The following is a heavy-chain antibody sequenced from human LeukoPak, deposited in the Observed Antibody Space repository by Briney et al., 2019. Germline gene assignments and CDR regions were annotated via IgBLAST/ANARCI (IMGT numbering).Heavy chain of an antibody. D-gene: IGHD2-2*01. J-gene: IGHJ4*02. Sequence: SETLSLTCTVSGGSISSSSYYWGWIRQPPGKGLEWIGSIYYSGCTYYNPSLKSRVTISVDTSKNQFSLKLSSVTAADTAVYYCARQLGYCSSTSCYADKVDYWGQGTLVTVSS. CDR1: GGSISSSSYY. V-gene: IGHV4-39*01. CDR3: ARQLGYCSSTSCYADKVDY. CDR2: IYYSGCT.